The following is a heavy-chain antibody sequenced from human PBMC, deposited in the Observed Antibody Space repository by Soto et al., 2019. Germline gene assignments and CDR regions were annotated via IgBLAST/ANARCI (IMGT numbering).Heavy chain of an antibody. Sequence: SETLSLTCTVSGGSISSYYWSWIRQPPGKGLEWIGYIYYTGLSNSNPSLNSRVTMSVDTSKNQFSLKLSSVTAADTAVYYCASQASPYYYYGMDVWGQGTTVT. J-gene: IGHJ6*02. CDR3: ASQASPYYYYGMDV. V-gene: IGHV4-59*08. CDR1: GGSISSYY. CDR2: IYYTGLS.